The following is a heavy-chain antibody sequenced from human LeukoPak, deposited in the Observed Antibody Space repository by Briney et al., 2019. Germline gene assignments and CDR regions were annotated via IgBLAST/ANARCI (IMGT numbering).Heavy chain of an antibody. J-gene: IGHJ5*02. Sequence: GGSLRLSCAASGFTFSSYSMNWVRQSPGKGLGWVSSISSSSSYIYYADSVKGRFTISRDNAKNSLYLQMNSLRAEDTALYYCARTHYYGSGTSPFDPWGQGTLVTVSS. CDR3: ARTHYYGSGTSPFDP. V-gene: IGHV3-21*06. CDR1: GFTFSSYS. CDR2: ISSSSSYI. D-gene: IGHD3-10*01.